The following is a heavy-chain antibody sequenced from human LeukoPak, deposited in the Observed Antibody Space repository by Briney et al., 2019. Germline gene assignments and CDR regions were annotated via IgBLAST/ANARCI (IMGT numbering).Heavy chain of an antibody. CDR1: GYTFTGYY. CDR2: INPNSGGT. CDR3: ASEYGDRNDY. D-gene: IGHD4-17*01. J-gene: IGHJ4*02. V-gene: IGHV1-2*02. Sequence: EASVKVSCKASGYTFTGYYMHWVRQAPARGREWMGWINPNSGGTNYAQKFQGRVTMTRDTSISTAYMELSRLRADDTAVYYCASEYGDRNDYWGQGTLVTVSS.